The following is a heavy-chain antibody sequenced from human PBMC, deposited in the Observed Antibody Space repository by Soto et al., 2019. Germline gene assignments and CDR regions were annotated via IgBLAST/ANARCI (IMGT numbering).Heavy chain of an antibody. CDR1: GGTFSSYA. Sequence: QVQLVQSGAEVKKPGSSVKDSCKASGGTFSSYAISWVRQAPGQGLEWMGGIIPIFGTANYAQKFQGRVTITADESTSTAYMELSSLRSEDTAVYYCARAIIGGVVPYYYGMDVWGQGTTVTVSS. V-gene: IGHV1-69*01. J-gene: IGHJ6*02. CDR3: ARAIIGGVVPYYYGMDV. D-gene: IGHD3-3*01. CDR2: IIPIFGTA.